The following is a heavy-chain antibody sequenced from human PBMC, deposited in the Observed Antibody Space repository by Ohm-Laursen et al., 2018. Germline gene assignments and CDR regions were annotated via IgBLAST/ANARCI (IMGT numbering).Heavy chain of an antibody. D-gene: IGHD3-10*01. J-gene: IGHJ6*02. V-gene: IGHV4-61*01. CDR1: GGSVSSGSYY. CDR3: ASGSIMVRGGMDV. Sequence: PSDTLSLTCTVSGGSVSSGSYYWSWIRQPPGKGLEWIGYIYYSGSTNYNPSLKSRVTISVDTSKNQFSLKLSSVTAADTAVYYCASGSIMVRGGMDVWGQGTTVTVSS. CDR2: IYYSGST.